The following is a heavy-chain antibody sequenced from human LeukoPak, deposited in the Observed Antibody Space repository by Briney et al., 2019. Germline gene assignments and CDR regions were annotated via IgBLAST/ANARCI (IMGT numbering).Heavy chain of an antibody. CDR3: ARDREAYYYDSSGYYGFDY. Sequence: ASVKVSCKASGYTFTSYYMHWVRQAPGQGLEWMGLINPTGGSTGYAQKFQGRVTMTRDMSTSTVYMELSSLRSEDTAVYYCARDREAYYYDSSGYYGFDYWGQGTLVTVSS. CDR2: INPTGGST. CDR1: GYTFTSYY. D-gene: IGHD3-22*01. J-gene: IGHJ4*02. V-gene: IGHV1-46*01.